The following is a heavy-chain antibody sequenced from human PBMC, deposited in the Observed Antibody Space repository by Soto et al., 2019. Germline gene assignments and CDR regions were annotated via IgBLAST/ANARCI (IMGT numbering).Heavy chain of an antibody. CDR2: IYYSGST. J-gene: IGHJ4*02. CDR3: ARDYYDSSGYYGYFDY. CDR1: GGSISSGDYY. D-gene: IGHD3-22*01. Sequence: QVQLQESGPGLVKPSQTLSLTCTVSGGSISSGDYYWSWIRQPPGKGLEWIGYIYYSGSTYYNPSLKSRVSISVDTSKNQFSLKLSSVTAADTAVYYCARDYYDSSGYYGYFDYWGQGTLVTVSS. V-gene: IGHV4-30-4*01.